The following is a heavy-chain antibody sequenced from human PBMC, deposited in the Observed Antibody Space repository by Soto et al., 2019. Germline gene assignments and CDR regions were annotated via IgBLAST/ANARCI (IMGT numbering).Heavy chain of an antibody. V-gene: IGHV1-69*12. CDR2: IMPIFRTP. CDR3: ARDKGRRQPGGNYYYILDV. D-gene: IGHD1-1*01. J-gene: IGHJ6*02. Sequence: QVHLEQSGAEVKKPGSSVKVSCKASGGTFSNSAISWVRQAPGQGLEWMGGIMPIFRTPDYAQKFQGRVTMTADASRSTAYMELGGLRSDDTAVYYCARDKGRRQPGGNYYYILDVWGRGSTVTVSS. CDR1: GGTFSNSA.